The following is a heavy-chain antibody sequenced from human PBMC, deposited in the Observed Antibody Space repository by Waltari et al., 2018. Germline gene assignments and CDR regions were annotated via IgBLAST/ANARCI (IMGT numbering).Heavy chain of an antibody. V-gene: IGHV5-51*01. J-gene: IGHJ4*02. D-gene: IGHD4-17*01. CDR3: ARHLGDYGDYHPFDY. Sequence: EVQLEQSGAEVKKPGESLKISCTGSGYSFTRYWIGWVRQMPGKGLEWMGIIYPGDSDTRYSPSFQGQVTISADKSISTAYLQWSSLKASDTAMYYCARHLGDYGDYHPFDYWGQGTLVTVSS. CDR2: IYPGDSDT. CDR1: GYSFTRYW.